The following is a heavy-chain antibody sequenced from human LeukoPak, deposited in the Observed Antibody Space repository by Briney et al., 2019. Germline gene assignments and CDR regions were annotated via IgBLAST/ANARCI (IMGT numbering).Heavy chain of an antibody. CDR3: ARDPRGPDY. CDR2: IGTAGDS. J-gene: IGHJ4*02. V-gene: IGHV3-13*01. CDR1: GFTFSNYD. Sequence: PGGSLRLSCAASGFTFSNYDMHWVRQVTGKGLEWVSAIGTAGDSYYSGSVQGRFTISRENAKDSLYLQMNSLRVEDTAVYYCARDPRGPDYWGQGTLVTVSS.